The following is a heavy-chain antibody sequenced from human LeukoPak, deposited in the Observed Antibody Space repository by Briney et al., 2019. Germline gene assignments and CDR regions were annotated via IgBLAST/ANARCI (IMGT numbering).Heavy chain of an antibody. J-gene: IGHJ6*04. V-gene: IGHV4-31*03. CDR3: ARDRGSGSYYTAAYGMDV. Sequence: SQTLSLTCTVSGGSISSGGYYRSWIRQHPGNGLEWIGYIYYSGSTYYNPSLKSRFTISVDTSKNQFSLKLSAVTAADTAVYDCARDRGSGSYYTAAYGMDVWGKGTTVTVSS. CDR1: GGSISSGGYY. D-gene: IGHD3-10*01. CDR2: IYYSGST.